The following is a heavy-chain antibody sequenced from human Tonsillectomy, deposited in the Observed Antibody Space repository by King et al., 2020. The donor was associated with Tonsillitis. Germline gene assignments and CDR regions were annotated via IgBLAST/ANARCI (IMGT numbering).Heavy chain of an antibody. Sequence: QLQESGPGLVKTSETLSLTCTVSGGSISTYYWSWIRQPAGKGLEWIGRIYASGGTNHSPSLNSRVTMSVDTSKNPFSLKLSSVTAADTAVYYCARVGYSSGWYDWYFDVWGRGTLVTVSS. CDR2: IYASGGT. V-gene: IGHV4-4*07. CDR3: ARVGYSSGWYDWYFDV. D-gene: IGHD6-19*01. J-gene: IGHJ2*01. CDR1: GGSISTYY.